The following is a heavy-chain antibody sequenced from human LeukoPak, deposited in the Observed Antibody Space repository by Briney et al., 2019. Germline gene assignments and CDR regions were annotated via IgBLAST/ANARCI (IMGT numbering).Heavy chain of an antibody. CDR3: ARDLCSSSSCSNWFDP. Sequence: ASVKVSCKASGYTFTNYGISWVRQAPGQGLEWMGWISGNNGNTKYAQQFQGRVTMTTDTSTSTAYMELRSLRSDDTAVFYCARDLCSSSSCSNWFDPWGQGTLVTVSS. CDR1: GYTFTNYG. V-gene: IGHV1-18*01. D-gene: IGHD2-2*01. CDR2: ISGNNGNT. J-gene: IGHJ5*02.